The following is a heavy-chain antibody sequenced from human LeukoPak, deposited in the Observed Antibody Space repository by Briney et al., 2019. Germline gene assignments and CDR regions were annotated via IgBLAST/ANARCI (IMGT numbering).Heavy chain of an antibody. CDR3: AGGVVVGAVDY. CDR1: GFTFNSYS. D-gene: IGHD1-26*01. J-gene: IGHJ4*02. CDR2: ISDDETYK. V-gene: IGHV3-30-3*01. Sequence: GGSLRLSCAASGFTFNSYSMHWVRQAPGKGLEWVTAISDDETYKFYADSVKGRFTISRDNAKNSLYLQMNSLRAEDTAVYYCAGGVVVGAVDYWGQGTLVTVSS.